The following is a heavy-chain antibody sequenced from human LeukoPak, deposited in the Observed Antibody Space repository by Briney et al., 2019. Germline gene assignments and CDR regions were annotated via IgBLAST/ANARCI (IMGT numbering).Heavy chain of an antibody. V-gene: IGHV3-7*01. CDR2: IEQDGSEK. CDR1: GFTFSTYW. D-gene: IGHD6-13*01. Sequence: PGGSLRLSCAASGFTFSTYWMSWVRQAPGKGLEWVANIEQDGSEKYYLDSVKGRFTISRDNAKNSLYLQMNSLRAEDTAVYFCTREAAAGIDYWGQGTLATVSS. J-gene: IGHJ4*02. CDR3: TREAAAGIDY.